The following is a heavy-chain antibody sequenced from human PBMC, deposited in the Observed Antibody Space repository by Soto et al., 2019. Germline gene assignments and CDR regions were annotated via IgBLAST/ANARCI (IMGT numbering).Heavy chain of an antibody. CDR3: ASPTIFGVVTGDYYYYDMDV. V-gene: IGHV1-69*01. CDR1: GGTFSSYA. CDR2: IIPIFGTA. Sequence: QVQLVQSGAEVKKPGSSVKVSCKASGGTFSSYAISWVRQAPGQGLEWMGGIIPIFGTANYAQKFQGRVTITADESTSTAYMELSSLRSEDTAVYYCASPTIFGVVTGDYYYYDMDVWGQGTTVTVSS. J-gene: IGHJ6*02. D-gene: IGHD3-3*01.